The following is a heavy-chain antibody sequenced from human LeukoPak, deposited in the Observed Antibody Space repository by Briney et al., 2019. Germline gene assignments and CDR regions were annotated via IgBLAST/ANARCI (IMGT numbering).Heavy chain of an antibody. CDR2: IDYSGST. V-gene: IGHV4-59*12. Sequence: PSETLSLTCTVSGGAISSYYWSWIRQPPGKELEWIGYIDYSGSTNYNPSLQSRVTISVDSSKNQFSLKLSSVTAADTAVYYCARGVAVAGTGIFNWFDPWGQGTLVTVSS. CDR3: ARGVAVAGTGIFNWFDP. CDR1: GGAISSYY. D-gene: IGHD6-19*01. J-gene: IGHJ5*02.